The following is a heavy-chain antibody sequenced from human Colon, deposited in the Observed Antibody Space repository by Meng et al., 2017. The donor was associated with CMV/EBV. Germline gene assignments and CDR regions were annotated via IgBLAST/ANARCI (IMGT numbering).Heavy chain of an antibody. D-gene: IGHD2-15*01. CDR2: ISGSGGDK. CDR1: GFTFRNSA. V-gene: IGHV3-23*01. CDR3: TKGVSGPLYYFDH. Sequence: GGSLRLSCVASGFTFRNSAMRWVRQALGKGLEWVSSISGSGGDKFYADSVRGRFTISRDNFKDTVYLEMNGLGAEDTAVYYCTKGVSGPLYYFDHWGQGMQVTVSS. J-gene: IGHJ4*02.